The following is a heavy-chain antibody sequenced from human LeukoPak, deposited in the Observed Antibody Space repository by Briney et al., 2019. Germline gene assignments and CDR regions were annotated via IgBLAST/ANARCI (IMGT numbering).Heavy chain of an antibody. CDR3: ARDITPGYYSTY. V-gene: IGHV3-53*01. Sequence: GGSLTLSCAASGFTVSSNYMSWVRQAPGEGLEWVSAIYSGGSTFYADSVKGRFTISRDNSKNTLHLQMNSLRAEDTAVYFCARDITPGYYSTYWGQGTLVTVSS. D-gene: IGHD4-11*01. CDR2: IYSGGST. CDR1: GFTVSSNY. J-gene: IGHJ4*02.